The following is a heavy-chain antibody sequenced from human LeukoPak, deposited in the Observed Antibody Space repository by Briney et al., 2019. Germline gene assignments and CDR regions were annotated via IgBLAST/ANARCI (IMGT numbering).Heavy chain of an antibody. D-gene: IGHD5-18*01. CDR3: AREYSYGYVSY. J-gene: IGHJ4*02. CDR2: INHSGST. Sequence: SETLSLTCAVYGGSFSGYYWRLIRQPPGKGLEWIGEINHSGSTNYNPSLKSRVTISVDTSKNQFSLKLSSVTAADTAVYYCAREYSYGYVSYWGQGTLVTVSS. CDR1: GGSFSGYY. V-gene: IGHV4-34*01.